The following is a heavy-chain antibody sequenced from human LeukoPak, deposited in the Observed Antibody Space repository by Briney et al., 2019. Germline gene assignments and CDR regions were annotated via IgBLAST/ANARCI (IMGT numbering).Heavy chain of an antibody. CDR3: AKVGVYGDFGY. Sequence: GGSLRLSCAASGFTFDDYAMHWVRQAPGKGLEWVSGISWNSGSIGYADSVKGRFTISRDNAKNSLYLQMNSLRAEDTALYYCAKVGVYGDFGYWGQGTLVTVSS. CDR1: GFTFDDYA. CDR2: ISWNSGSI. V-gene: IGHV3-9*01. J-gene: IGHJ4*02. D-gene: IGHD6-13*01.